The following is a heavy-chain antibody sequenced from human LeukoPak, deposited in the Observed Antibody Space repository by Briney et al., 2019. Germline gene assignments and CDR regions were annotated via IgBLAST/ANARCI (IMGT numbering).Heavy chain of an antibody. D-gene: IGHD3-22*01. Sequence: PAGSLRLSCGVSGISISSCGMRWVRQDPGGGLEWGAGIIGSGGGTNYADSVKGRFTISRDNSKNTLYLQMNRLRAEDTAVYFCAKRGVVIRVILVGFHKEAYYFDSWGQGAQVTVSS. V-gene: IGHV3-23*01. J-gene: IGHJ4*02. CDR3: AKRGVVIRVILVGFHKEAYYFDS. CDR2: IIGSGGGT. CDR1: GISISSCG.